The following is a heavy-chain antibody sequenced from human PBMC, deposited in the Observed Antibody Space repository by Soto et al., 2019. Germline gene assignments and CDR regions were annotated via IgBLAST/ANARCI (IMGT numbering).Heavy chain of an antibody. CDR2: ISGSGGST. J-gene: IGHJ5*02. CDR1: GFTFSSYA. CDR3: AKDNYGSWYSSGWGFHRDWFHP. V-gene: IGHV3-23*01. Sequence: EVQLLESGGGLVQPGGSLRLSCAASGFTFSSYAMSWVRQAPGKGLEWVSAISGSGGSTYYADSVKGRFTISRDNSKKPLYLQMNSLRAEDTAVYYCAKDNYGSWYSSGWGFHRDWFHPWGQGTLVTVSS. D-gene: IGHD6-19*01.